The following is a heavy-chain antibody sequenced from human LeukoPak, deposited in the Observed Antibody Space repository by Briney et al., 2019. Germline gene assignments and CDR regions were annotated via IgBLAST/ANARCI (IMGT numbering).Heavy chain of an antibody. Sequence: GGSLRLSCAASGFTFSSYGMHWVRQAPGKGLEWVAVISYDGSNKYYADSVKGRFTTSRDNSKNTLYLQMNSLRAEDTAVYYCASPEGVAGTFTAPRGDYWGQGTLVTVSS. CDR1: GFTFSSYG. V-gene: IGHV3-30*03. J-gene: IGHJ4*02. CDR2: ISYDGSNK. CDR3: ASPEGVAGTFTAPRGDY. D-gene: IGHD6-19*01.